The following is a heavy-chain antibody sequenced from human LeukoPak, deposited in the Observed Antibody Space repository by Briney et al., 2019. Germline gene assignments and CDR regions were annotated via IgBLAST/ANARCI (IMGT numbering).Heavy chain of an antibody. V-gene: IGHV4-61*02. CDR2: IYTSGST. CDR3: ARGYSGYEFFDY. J-gene: IGHJ4*02. Sequence: SQTLSLTRTLSGGSISRGSYYWSWIRPPAGRGLEWYGRIYTSGSTHYTPSLKTRVPISVHTSKNQCSLKLSSVTAADTAVYYCARGYSGYEFFDYWGQGTLVTVSS. D-gene: IGHD5-12*01. CDR1: GGSISRGSYY.